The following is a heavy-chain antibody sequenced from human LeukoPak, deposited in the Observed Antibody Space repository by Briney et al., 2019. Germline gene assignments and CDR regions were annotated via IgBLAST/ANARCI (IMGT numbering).Heavy chain of an antibody. J-gene: IGHJ4*02. CDR3: ARGATKKFDY. V-gene: IGHV4-34*01. CDR1: GGSFSGYY. CDR2: INHSGST. Sequence: SETLSLTCAVYGGSFSGYYLSWIRQPPGKGLEWIGEINHSGSTNYNPSLKSRVTISVDTSKNQFSLKLSSVTAADTAVYYCARGATKKFDYWGQGTLVTVSS. D-gene: IGHD1-26*01.